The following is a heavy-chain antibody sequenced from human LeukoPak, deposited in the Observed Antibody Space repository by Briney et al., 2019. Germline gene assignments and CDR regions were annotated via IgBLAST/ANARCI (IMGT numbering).Heavy chain of an antibody. V-gene: IGHV3-23*01. D-gene: IGHD6-25*01. Sequence: GGSLRLSCTASGFTFSSYSMTWVRQAPGKGLEWVSAISGSGGSTYYADSVKGRFTISRDNSRNTLYLQMNSLRAEDTAVYYCARGTGYNTGRSVDYWGQGTLVTVSS. CDR3: ARGTGYNTGRSVDY. CDR1: GFTFSSYS. J-gene: IGHJ4*02. CDR2: ISGSGGST.